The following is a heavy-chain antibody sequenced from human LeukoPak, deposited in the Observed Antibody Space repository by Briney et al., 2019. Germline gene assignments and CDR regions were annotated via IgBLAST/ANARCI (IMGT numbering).Heavy chain of an antibody. D-gene: IGHD3-22*01. CDR3: ARQPAYYYDSSGYYYSVDY. V-gene: IGHV5-51*01. CDR2: IYPGDSDT. CDR1: GYSFTSYW. J-gene: IGHJ4*02. Sequence: GESLKISCKGSGYSFTSYWIGWVRQMAGKGLEWMGSIYPGDSDTRYSPSFQGQVTISADKSISTAYLQWSSLKASDTAMYYCARQPAYYYDSSGYYYSVDYWGQGTLVTVSS.